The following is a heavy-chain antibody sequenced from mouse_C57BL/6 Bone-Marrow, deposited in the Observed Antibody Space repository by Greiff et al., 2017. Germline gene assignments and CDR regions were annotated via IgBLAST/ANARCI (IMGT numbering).Heavy chain of an antibody. J-gene: IGHJ3*01. CDR3: ARRPDYYGSSYGFAY. CDR2: LHPNSGSS. Sequence: VQLQQPGAELVKPGASVKLSCKASGYTFTSYWMHWVKQRPGQALEWIGMLHPNSGSSTSNEKFKSKAALTVANSSSTAYMQLSSLTSEDSAVYYCARRPDYYGSSYGFAYWGQGTLVTVSA. V-gene: IGHV1-64*01. D-gene: IGHD1-1*01. CDR1: GYTFTSYW.